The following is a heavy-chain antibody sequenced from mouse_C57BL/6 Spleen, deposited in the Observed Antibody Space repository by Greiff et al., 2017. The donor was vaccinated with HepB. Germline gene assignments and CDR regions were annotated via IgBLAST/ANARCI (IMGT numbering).Heavy chain of an antibody. V-gene: IGHV1-61*01. CDR3: ARSDTIVTPFAY. CDR1: GYTFTSYW. CDR2: IYPSDSET. J-gene: IGHJ3*01. D-gene: IGHD2-5*01. Sequence: QVQLQQPGAELVRPGSSVKLSCKASGYTFTSYWMDWVKQRPGQVLEWIGNIYPSDSETHYNQKFKDKATLTVDKSSSTAYMQLSSLTSEDSAVYYCARSDTIVTPFAYWGQGTLVTVSA.